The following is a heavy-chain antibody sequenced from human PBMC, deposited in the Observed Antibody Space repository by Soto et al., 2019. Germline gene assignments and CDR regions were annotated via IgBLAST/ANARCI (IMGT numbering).Heavy chain of an antibody. Sequence: QVQLQQSGPGLVKPSQTLSLTCDISGDSVSSNSAAWNWIRQTPSRGLEWLGRTYYRSKWYINYAVSVKRRMTTNPGTTKNQLSLQLNSVTPEDTAVYYCARGSWDDVTGPYDIDVWGKGTTVTVSS. CDR3: ARGSWDDVTGPYDIDV. J-gene: IGHJ6*03. CDR2: TYYRSKWYI. CDR1: GDSVSSNSAA. D-gene: IGHD1-1*01. V-gene: IGHV6-1*01.